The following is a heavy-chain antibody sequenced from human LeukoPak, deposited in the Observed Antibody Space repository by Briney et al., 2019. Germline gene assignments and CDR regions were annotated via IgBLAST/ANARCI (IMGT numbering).Heavy chain of an antibody. D-gene: IGHD6-13*01. CDR1: GVTVSSNY. CDR2: IYSGGST. Sequence: GGSLRLSCAASGVTVSSNYMSWVRQAPGKGVEWVSVIYSGGSTYYAYSVKGRYTISTDNSKNTLYLQMNSLRAEDTAVYYCAREGADPGTEAGCYYSMDVWGKGTTVTVSS. V-gene: IGHV3-53*01. CDR3: AREGADPGTEAGCYYSMDV. J-gene: IGHJ6*03.